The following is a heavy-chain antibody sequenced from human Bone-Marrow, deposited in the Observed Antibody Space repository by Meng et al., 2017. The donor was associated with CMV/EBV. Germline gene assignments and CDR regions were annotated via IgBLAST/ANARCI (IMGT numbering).Heavy chain of an antibody. CDR1: GGSFSGYY. CDR3: ASSYYYDSSGSLY. J-gene: IGHJ4*02. Sequence: SETLSLTCAVYGGSFSGYYWSWIRQPPGKGLEWIGYIYYSGSTNYNPSLKSRVTISVDTSKNPFSLKLSSVTAADTAVYYCASSYYYDSSGSLYWGQGTLVSVSS. CDR2: IYYSGST. V-gene: IGHV4-59*01. D-gene: IGHD3-22*01.